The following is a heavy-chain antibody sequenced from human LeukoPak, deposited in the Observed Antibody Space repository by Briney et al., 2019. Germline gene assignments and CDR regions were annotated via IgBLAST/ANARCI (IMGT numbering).Heavy chain of an antibody. CDR3: AREKRDGYNPYNWFDP. CDR1: GFSFGSYW. CDR2: IKQEGSEK. V-gene: IGHV3-7*01. Sequence: GGSLRLSCAASGFSFGSYWMSWVRQAPGKGLEWVANIKQEGSEKFYADSVKGRFTISRDNAKNSLYLQMNGLRAEDTGIYYCAREKRDGYNPYNWFDPWGQGTLVTVSS. J-gene: IGHJ5*02. D-gene: IGHD5-24*01.